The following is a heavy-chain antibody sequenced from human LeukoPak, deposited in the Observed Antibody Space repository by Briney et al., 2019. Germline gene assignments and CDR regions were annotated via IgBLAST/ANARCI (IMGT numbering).Heavy chain of an antibody. V-gene: IGHV3-30*02. CDR2: IRYDGSNK. Sequence: GGSLRLSCAASGFTFSSYGMHWVRQAPGKELEWVAFIRYDGSNKYYADSVKGRFTISRDNSKNTLYLQMNSLRAEDTAVYYCAKDNYDYGDYDGGDYWGQGTLVTVSS. CDR1: GFTFSSYG. CDR3: AKDNYDYGDYDGGDY. D-gene: IGHD4-17*01. J-gene: IGHJ4*02.